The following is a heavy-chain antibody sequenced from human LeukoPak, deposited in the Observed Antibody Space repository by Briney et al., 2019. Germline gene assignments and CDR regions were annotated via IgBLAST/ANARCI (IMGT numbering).Heavy chain of an antibody. CDR2: INTNTGNP. V-gene: IGHV7-4-1*02. J-gene: IGHJ4*02. CDR1: GYTFTSYA. D-gene: IGHD3-22*01. CDR3: ARARDGYYDSSGYYPTLFDY. Sequence: ASVKVSCKASGYTFTSYAMNWVRQAPGQGLEWMGWINTNTGNPTYAQGFTGRFVFSLDTSVSTAYLQISSLKAEDTAVYYCARARDGYYDSSGYYPTLFDYWGQGTLVTVSS.